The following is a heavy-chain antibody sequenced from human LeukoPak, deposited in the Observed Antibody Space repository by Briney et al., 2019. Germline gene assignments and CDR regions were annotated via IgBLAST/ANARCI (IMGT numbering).Heavy chain of an antibody. V-gene: IGHV4-59*08. D-gene: IGHD6-19*01. Sequence: SETLSLTCTVSGGSISSYYWSWIRQPPGKGLEGSVYIYYSGSTNYNPSLKSRVTISEDTSKNQFSLKLSSVTAADTAVYYCARHKVGSGWLDYWGQGTLVTVSS. CDR1: GGSISSYY. CDR2: IYYSGST. J-gene: IGHJ4*02. CDR3: ARHKVGSGWLDY.